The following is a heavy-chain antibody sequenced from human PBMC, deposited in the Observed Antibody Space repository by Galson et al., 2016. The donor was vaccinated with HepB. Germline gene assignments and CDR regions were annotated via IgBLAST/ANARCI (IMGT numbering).Heavy chain of an antibody. Sequence: SLRLSCAASGFSFSDYSMSWIRQAPGKGLEWVSYISSSDNSPYTSYADSVKGRFSISRDNAKNSLYLQMNSLRAEDMAVYFCAVAAADSWLDYWGQGTLVAVSS. CDR3: AVAAADSWLDY. CDR2: ISSSDNSPYT. D-gene: IGHD6-13*01. V-gene: IGHV3-11*03. J-gene: IGHJ4*02. CDR1: GFSFSDYS.